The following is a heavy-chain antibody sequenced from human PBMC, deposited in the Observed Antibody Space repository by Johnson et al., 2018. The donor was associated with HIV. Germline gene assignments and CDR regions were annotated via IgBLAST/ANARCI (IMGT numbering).Heavy chain of an antibody. CDR3: AKDREYGLAWGWAFDI. J-gene: IGHJ3*02. CDR1: GFTVSSNY. Sequence: VQLVESGGGVVQPGRSLRLSCAASGFTVSSNYMSWVRQAPGKGLEWVSVIYSGGSTFYADSVKGRFTISRDNSKNTLYLQTNSLRAEDTAVYYCAKDREYGLAWGWAFDIWGQGTVVTVSS. CDR2: IYSGGST. D-gene: IGHD6-19*01. V-gene: IGHV3-66*02.